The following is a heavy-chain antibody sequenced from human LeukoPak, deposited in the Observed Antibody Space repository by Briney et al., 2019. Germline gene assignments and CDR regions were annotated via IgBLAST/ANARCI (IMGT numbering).Heavy chain of an antibody. V-gene: IGHV1-18*04. Sequence: ASVKVSCKASGYTFTGYYMHWVRQAPGQGLEWMGWISAYNGNTNYAQKLQGRVTMTTDTSTSTAYMELRSLRSDDTAVYYCARSPGGLQWGDFDYWGQGTLVTVSS. CDR1: GYTFTGYY. CDR2: ISAYNGNT. CDR3: ARSPGGLQWGDFDY. J-gene: IGHJ4*02. D-gene: IGHD5-24*01.